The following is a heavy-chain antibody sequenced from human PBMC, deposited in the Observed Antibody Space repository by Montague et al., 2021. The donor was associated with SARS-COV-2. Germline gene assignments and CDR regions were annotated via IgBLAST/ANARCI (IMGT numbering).Heavy chain of an antibody. J-gene: IGHJ3*02. CDR1: GGSISSYY. CDR2: IYYSGST. V-gene: IGHV4-59*08. CDR3: ARRGLGYYDSSGGLIPQNAFDI. Sequence: SETLSLTCTVSGGSISSYYWSWIRQPPGKGLEWIGYIYYSGSTNXNPSLKSRVTISVDTSKNQFSLKLSSVTAADTAVYYCARRGLGYYDSSGGLIPQNAFDIWGQGTMVTVSS. D-gene: IGHD3-22*01.